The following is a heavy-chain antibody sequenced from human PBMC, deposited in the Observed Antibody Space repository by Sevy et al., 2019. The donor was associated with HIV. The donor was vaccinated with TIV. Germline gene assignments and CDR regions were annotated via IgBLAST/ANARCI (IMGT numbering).Heavy chain of an antibody. V-gene: IGHV1-69*13. CDR3: AGAGGHSSPPLYGMDV. CDR1: GGTFSSYA. CDR2: IIPIFGTA. Sequence: ASVKVSCKASGGTFSSYAISWVRQAPGQGLEWMGGIIPIFGTANYAQKFQGRVTITADESTSTAYMERSSLRSEDTAVYYCAGAGGHSSPPLYGMDVWGQGTTVTVSS. J-gene: IGHJ6*02. D-gene: IGHD6-13*01.